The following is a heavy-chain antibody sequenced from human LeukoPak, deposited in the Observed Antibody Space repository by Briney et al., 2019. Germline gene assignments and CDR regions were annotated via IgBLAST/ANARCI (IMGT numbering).Heavy chain of an antibody. CDR3: ATSGGYYQFDY. D-gene: IGHD1-26*01. CDR1: GFTFNAYG. V-gene: IGHV3-53*01. J-gene: IGHJ4*02. Sequence: TGGSLRLSCSASGFTFNAYGMGWVRQAPGKGLEWVSVIYSGGSTYYVDSVKGRFTISRDNSKNTLYLQMNSLRADDTAVYYCATSGGYYQFDYWGQGTLVTVSS. CDR2: IYSGGST.